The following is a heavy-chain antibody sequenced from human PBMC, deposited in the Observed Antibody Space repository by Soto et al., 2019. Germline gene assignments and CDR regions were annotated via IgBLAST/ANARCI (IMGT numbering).Heavy chain of an antibody. V-gene: IGHV3-74*01. CDR3: ARDRGRPDSFDL. D-gene: IGHD5-12*01. CDR1: EFNFGVYW. CDR2: VNSDGSKT. Sequence: PGGSLRLSCAASEFNFGVYWVHWVRQAPGKGLVWVAHVNSDGSKTIYADSVKGRFTISRDNAKSTLYLQVNSLRAEDTAVYFCARDRGRPDSFDLWGQGTMVTVSS. J-gene: IGHJ3*01.